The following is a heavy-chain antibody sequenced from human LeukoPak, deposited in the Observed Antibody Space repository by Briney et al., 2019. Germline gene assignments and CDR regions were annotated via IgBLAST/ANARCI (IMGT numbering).Heavy chain of an antibody. V-gene: IGHV3-30*18. D-gene: IGHD1-26*01. CDR3: AKASPNSGSYFDY. CDR1: GFTFSSYG. J-gene: IGHJ4*02. Sequence: GGPLRLSCAASGFTFSSYGMHWVRQAPGKGLEWVAVISYDGSNKYYADSVKGRFTISRDNSKNTLYLQMNSLRAEDTAVYYCAKASPNSGSYFDYWGQGTLVTVSS. CDR2: ISYDGSNK.